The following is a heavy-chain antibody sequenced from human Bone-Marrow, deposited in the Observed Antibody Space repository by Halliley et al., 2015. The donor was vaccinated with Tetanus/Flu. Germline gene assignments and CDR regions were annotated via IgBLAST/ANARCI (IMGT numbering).Heavy chain of an antibody. V-gene: IGHV3-13*01. CDR2: IATAGDT. Sequence: SLRLSCAASGFNFRSSSMTWVRQAPGKGLEWVSAIATAGDTYYPGSVKGRFTISRESAKNSLYLQINSLRAGDTAVYYCARAPLGDWYFDLWGRGTLVTVSS. CDR3: ARAPLGDWYFDL. J-gene: IGHJ2*01. CDR1: GFNFRSSS.